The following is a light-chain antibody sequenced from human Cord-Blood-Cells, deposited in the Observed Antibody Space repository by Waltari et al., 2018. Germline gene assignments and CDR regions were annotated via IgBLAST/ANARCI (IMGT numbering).Light chain of an antibody. V-gene: IGKV4-1*01. CDR1: QSVLYSSNNKNY. J-gene: IGKJ2*01. Sequence: DIVMTQSPDSLAVSLGERATTNCKSSQSVLYSSNNKNYLAWYQQKPGQPPKLLIYCASTRESGVPDRFSGSGSGTDFTLTISSLQAEDVAVYYCQQYYSTPPTFGQGTKLEIK. CDR2: CAS. CDR3: QQYYSTPPT.